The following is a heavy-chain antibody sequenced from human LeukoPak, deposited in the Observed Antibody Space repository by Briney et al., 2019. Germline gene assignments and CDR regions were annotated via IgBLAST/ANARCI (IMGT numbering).Heavy chain of an antibody. Sequence: PSETLSLTCTVSGGSVSSGSYYWSWIRQPPGKGLEWIGYIYYSGSTSYNPSLKSRVTISVDTSKNQFSLKLSSVTAADTAVYYCARDRGYYYDSSGYHNWGQGTLVTVSS. J-gene: IGHJ4*02. V-gene: IGHV4-61*01. CDR2: IYYSGST. D-gene: IGHD3-22*01. CDR1: GGSVSSGSYY. CDR3: ARDRGYYYDSSGYHN.